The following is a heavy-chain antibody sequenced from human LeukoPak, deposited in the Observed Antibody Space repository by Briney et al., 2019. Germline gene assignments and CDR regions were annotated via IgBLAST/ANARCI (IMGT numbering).Heavy chain of an antibody. V-gene: IGHV1-2*02. J-gene: IGHJ4*02. CDR3: ATSIRLGELSLRFGPPDY. Sequence: ASVKVSCKASGYTFTSYGISWVRQAPGQGLEWMGWINPNSGGTNYAQKFQGRVTMTRDTSISTAYMELSRLRSDDTAVYYCATSIRLGELSLRFGPPDYWGQGTLVTVSS. D-gene: IGHD3-16*02. CDR1: GYTFTSYG. CDR2: INPNSGGT.